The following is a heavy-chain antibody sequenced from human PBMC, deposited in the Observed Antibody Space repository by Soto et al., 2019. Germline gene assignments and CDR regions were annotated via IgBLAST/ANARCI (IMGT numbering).Heavy chain of an antibody. CDR2: INPNSGGT. CDR3: ARDLGLQSPTPKRYGMDV. V-gene: IGHV1-2*04. Sequence: ASVKVSSKASGYTFTGYYMHWVRQAPGQGLEWMGWINPNSGGTNYAQKFQGWVTMTRDTSISTAYMELSRLRSDDTAVYYCARDLGLQSPTPKRYGMDVWGQGTTVTVSS. J-gene: IGHJ6*02. D-gene: IGHD4-4*01. CDR1: GYTFTGYY.